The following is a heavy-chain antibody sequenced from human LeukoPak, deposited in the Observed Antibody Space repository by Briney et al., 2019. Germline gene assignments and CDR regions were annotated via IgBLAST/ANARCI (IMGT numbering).Heavy chain of an antibody. V-gene: IGHV3-30*18. J-gene: IGHJ6*02. D-gene: IGHD1-26*01. CDR2: TSYDGSNK. CDR1: GFTFSSFS. CDR3: AKGRVGANGYYYYGMDV. Sequence: GGSLRLSCAATGFTFSSFSMHWVRQAPGKGLEWVAVTSYDGSNKYYADSVKGRFAISRDNSKNTLYLQMNSLRTEDTAVYYCAKGRVGANGYYYYGMDVWGQGTTVTVSS.